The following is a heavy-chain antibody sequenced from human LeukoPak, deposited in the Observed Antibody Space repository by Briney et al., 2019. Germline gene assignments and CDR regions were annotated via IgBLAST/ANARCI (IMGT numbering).Heavy chain of an antibody. D-gene: IGHD3-10*01. CDR3: ATNYGLLSYFNGMGV. CDR1: GYSFTSYW. J-gene: IGHJ6*02. Sequence: GESLKISCKGSGYSFTSYWIGWVRQMPGKGLEWMGTIYPGDSDTRYSPSFQGQVTISVDKSISTAYLQWSSLKASDTAIYYCATNYGLLSYFNGMGVWGQGTTVTVSS. CDR2: IYPGDSDT. V-gene: IGHV5-51*01.